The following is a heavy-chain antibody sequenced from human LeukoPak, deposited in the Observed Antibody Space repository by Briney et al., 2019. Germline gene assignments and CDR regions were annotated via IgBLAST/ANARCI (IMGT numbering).Heavy chain of an antibody. D-gene: IGHD3-22*01. CDR1: GFSLSRYG. J-gene: IGHJ4*02. CDR2: IRSSDSTT. Sequence: GGSLGLSCAASGFSLSRYGMKWIRRAPGKGLEWLSYIRSSDSTTYYADSVKGRFTISRDNAKNSLYLQMDSLRVEDTAVYYCAKRADSSAHSFDYWGQGTLVTVSS. V-gene: IGHV3-48*04. CDR3: AKRADSSAHSFDY.